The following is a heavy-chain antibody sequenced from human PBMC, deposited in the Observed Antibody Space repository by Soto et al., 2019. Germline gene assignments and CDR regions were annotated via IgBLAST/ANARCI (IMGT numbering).Heavy chain of an antibody. CDR1: GGTFSTYA. J-gene: IGHJ4*02. CDR3: ARGVHYDSSGYYYFY. D-gene: IGHD3-22*01. CDR2: IIPLFGTA. Sequence: AASVKVSCKASGGTFSTYAIDWVRQAPGQGLEWMGGIIPLFGTAKYAQNFQGRITITADESTNTAYMGLRSLRSQDTAVYYCARGVHYDSSGYYYFYWGQGTLVTVSS. V-gene: IGHV1-69*13.